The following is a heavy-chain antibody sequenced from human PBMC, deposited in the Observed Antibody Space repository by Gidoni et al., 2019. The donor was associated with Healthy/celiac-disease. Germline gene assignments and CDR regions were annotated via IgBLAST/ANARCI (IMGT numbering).Heavy chain of an antibody. D-gene: IGHD6-19*01. J-gene: IGHJ4*02. Sequence: QVQLQESGPGLVKPSGTLSLTCAVSGGSLSSSNWWSWVRQPPGKGLDWIGEIYHSGRTNYNPSLKSRVTISVDKSKNQFSLKLSSVTAADTAVYYCARAGGAYSSGWAYWGQGTLVTVSS. V-gene: IGHV4-4*02. CDR2: IYHSGRT. CDR1: GGSLSSSNW. CDR3: ARAGGAYSSGWAY.